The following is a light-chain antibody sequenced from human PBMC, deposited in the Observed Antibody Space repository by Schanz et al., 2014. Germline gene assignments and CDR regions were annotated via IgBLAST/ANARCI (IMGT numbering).Light chain of an antibody. CDR3: LLSYGGARV. Sequence: QTVVTQEPSLTVSPGGTVTFTCVSTGTVSGGHYPFWFQQKPGQAPRTLIYDTTMRTSWTPARFSGSLLGGKPALTLSGAQPEDEADYYCLLSYGGARVFGGGTKLTVL. CDR2: DTT. CDR1: GTVSGGHY. J-gene: IGLJ2*01. V-gene: IGLV7-46*01.